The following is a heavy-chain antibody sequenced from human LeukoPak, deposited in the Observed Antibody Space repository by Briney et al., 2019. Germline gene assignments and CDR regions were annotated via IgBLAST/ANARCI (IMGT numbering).Heavy chain of an antibody. CDR3: ARVNFGDALAAGYYYYMDV. D-gene: IGHD3-3*01. J-gene: IGHJ6*03. V-gene: IGHV4-59*11. Sequence: KTSETLSLTCVVSGGSISSRYWSWIRQPPGKGLEWIGYSYYSGSTNYNPSLRSRVTISVDTCRNQFSLRLSSVTAADTAVYYCARVNFGDALAAGYYYYMDVWGKGTTVTVSS. CDR1: GGSISSRY. CDR2: SYYSGST.